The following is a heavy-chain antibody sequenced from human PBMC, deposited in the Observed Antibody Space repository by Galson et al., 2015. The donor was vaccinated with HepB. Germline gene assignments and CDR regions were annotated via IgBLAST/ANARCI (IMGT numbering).Heavy chain of an antibody. CDR1: GVTFSSYS. D-gene: IGHD6-19*01. Sequence: SLRLSCAAAGVTFSSYSMNWVRQAPGKGLEWVSSIRSSSSYIYCADSVKGRFTISRENAKNSLFLHMNSLRAEDTAVYYCARIAVAVSGAFDIWAKGQWSPSLQ. CDR3: ARIAVAVSGAFDI. J-gene: IGHJ3*02. CDR2: IRSSSSYI. V-gene: IGHV3-21*01.